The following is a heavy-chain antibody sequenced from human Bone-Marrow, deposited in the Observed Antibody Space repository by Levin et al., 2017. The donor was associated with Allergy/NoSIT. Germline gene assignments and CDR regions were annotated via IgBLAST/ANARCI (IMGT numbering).Heavy chain of an antibody. CDR2: IYTSGST. Sequence: SETLSLTCTVSGGSISSGSYYWSWIRQPAGKGLEWIGRIYTSGSTNYNPSLKSRVTISVDTSKNQFSLKLSSVTAADTAVYYCAREDGSGSYDGFGRKNWFDPWGQGTLVTVSS. CDR1: GGSISSGSYY. J-gene: IGHJ5*02. D-gene: IGHD3-10*01. V-gene: IGHV4-61*02. CDR3: AREDGSGSYDGFGRKNWFDP.